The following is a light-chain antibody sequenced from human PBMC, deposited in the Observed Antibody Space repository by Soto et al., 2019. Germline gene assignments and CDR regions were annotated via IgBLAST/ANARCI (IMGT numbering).Light chain of an antibody. CDR2: AAS. CDR3: QQLNSYPEWT. J-gene: IGKJ1*01. Sequence: DIQLTQSPSFLSASVGDRVTITCRASQGISSYLAWYQQEPGKAPKLLIYAASTLQSGVPSRFSGSGSGTEFTLTISSLQPEDFATYYCQQLNSYPEWTFGQGTKVEIK. CDR1: QGISSY. V-gene: IGKV1-9*01.